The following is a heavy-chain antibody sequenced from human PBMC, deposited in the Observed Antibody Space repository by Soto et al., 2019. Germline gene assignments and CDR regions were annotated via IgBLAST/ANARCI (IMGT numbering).Heavy chain of an antibody. CDR2: IGTAGDT. D-gene: IGHD6-6*01. V-gene: IGHV3-13*01. CDR3: ARVNKAARPGVYYGMDV. Sequence: AIGTAGDTYYPGSVKGRFTISRENAKNSLYLQMNSLRAGDTAVYYCARVNKAARPGVYYGMDVWGQGTTVTVSS. J-gene: IGHJ6*02.